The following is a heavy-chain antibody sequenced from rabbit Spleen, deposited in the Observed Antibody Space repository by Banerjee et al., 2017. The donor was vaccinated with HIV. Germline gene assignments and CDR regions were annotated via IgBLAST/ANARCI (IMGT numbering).Heavy chain of an antibody. CDR1: GVSFSGDSY. CDR3: ATGNGAWATRLDL. D-gene: IGHD2-1*01. Sequence: QQLEESGGDLVKPGASLTLTCIASGVSFSGDSYMCWVRQAPGKGLEWIACIATGSSGFTYFASWAKGRFTISKTSSTTVTLQMTSLTAADTATYFCATGNGAWATRLDLWGQGTLVTVS. V-gene: IGHV1S40*01. J-gene: IGHJ3*01. CDR2: IATGSSGFT.